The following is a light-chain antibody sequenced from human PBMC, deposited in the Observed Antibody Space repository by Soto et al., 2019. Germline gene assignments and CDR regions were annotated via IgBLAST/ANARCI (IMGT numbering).Light chain of an antibody. Sequence: QSALTQPASVSGSPGQSITISCTGTSSDIGAYNHVSWYQQHPGKAPKLMISEVSDRPSGVSNRFSGSKSGNTASLTISGLQAEDEADYYCSSYRSSSTGVFGGGTKVTVL. CDR3: SSYRSSSTGV. CDR2: EVS. V-gene: IGLV2-14*01. CDR1: SSDIGAYNH. J-gene: IGLJ3*02.